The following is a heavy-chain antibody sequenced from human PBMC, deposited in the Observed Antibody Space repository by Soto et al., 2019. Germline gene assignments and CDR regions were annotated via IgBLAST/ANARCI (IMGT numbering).Heavy chain of an antibody. D-gene: IGHD3-22*01. CDR1: GFTFSSYW. Sequence: GGSLRLSCAASGFTFSSYWMHWVRQAPGKGLVWVSRINSDGSSTSYADSVKGRFTISRDNAENSLYLQMNSLRAEDTAVYYCARGAYYYDSSGLSYWGQGTLVTVSS. CDR2: INSDGSST. V-gene: IGHV3-74*01. CDR3: ARGAYYYDSSGLSY. J-gene: IGHJ4*02.